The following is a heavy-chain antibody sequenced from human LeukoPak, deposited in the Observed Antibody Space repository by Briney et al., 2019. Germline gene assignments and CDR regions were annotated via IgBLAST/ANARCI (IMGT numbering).Heavy chain of an antibody. D-gene: IGHD2-15*01. CDR1: GFTFSSYA. CDR2: ISSSGGST. J-gene: IGHJ4*02. CDR3: ARVGYCSGGSCYFYGY. V-gene: IGHV3-23*01. Sequence: GGSLRLSCAASGFTFSSYAMSWVRQAPGKGLEWVSAISSSGGSTYYADSVRGRFTISRDNSKNSLYLQMNSLRAEDTAVYYCARVGYCSGGSCYFYGYWGQGTLVTVSS.